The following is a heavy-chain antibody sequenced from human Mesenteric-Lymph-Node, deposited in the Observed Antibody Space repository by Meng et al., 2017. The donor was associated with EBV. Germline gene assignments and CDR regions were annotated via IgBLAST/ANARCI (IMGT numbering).Heavy chain of an antibody. J-gene: IGHJ5*02. CDR3: ARGPEYSSSWNNWFDP. CDR2: MNPNSGNT. V-gene: IGHV1-8*01. Sequence: QVSLGEYGAEVQKPGGSVKVSCKASGYTFTSYDINWVRQATGQGLEWMGWMNPNSGNTGYAQKFQGRVTMTRNTSISTAYMELSSLRSEDTAVYYCARGPEYSSSWNNWFDPWGQGTLVTVSS. D-gene: IGHD6-13*01. CDR1: GYTFTSYD.